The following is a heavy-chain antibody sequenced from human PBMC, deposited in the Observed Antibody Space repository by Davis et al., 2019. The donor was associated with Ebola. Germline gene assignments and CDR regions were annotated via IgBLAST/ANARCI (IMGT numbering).Heavy chain of an antibody. D-gene: IGHD3-22*01. CDR2: ISGSGGST. CDR1: GFTFSSYA. V-gene: IGHV3-23*01. J-gene: IGHJ6*02. Sequence: PGGSLRLSCAASGFTFSSYAMSWVRQAPGKGLEWVSAISGSGGSTYYADSVKGRFTISRDNSKNTLYLQMNSLRAEDTAVYYCAKGLYYDSSGYYYYYYGMDVWGQGTTVTVSS. CDR3: AKGLYYDSSGYYYYYYGMDV.